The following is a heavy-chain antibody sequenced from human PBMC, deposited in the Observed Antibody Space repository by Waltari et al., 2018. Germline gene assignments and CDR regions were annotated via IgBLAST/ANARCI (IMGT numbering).Heavy chain of an antibody. J-gene: IGHJ4*02. V-gene: IGHV1-24*01. D-gene: IGHD2-2*01. CDR1: GYTLTELS. Sequence: QVQLVQSGAEVKKPGASVKVSCKVSGYTLTELSMHWVRQAPGKGLEGLGGLGPEEGETSYEQKCQGRVTRTEDTSTDTAYMELSRLGSEDTAVYDCAAGGEDQLRPGSRGVDYWGQGTLVSVSS. CDR3: AAGGEDQLRPGSRGVDY. CDR2: LGPEEGET.